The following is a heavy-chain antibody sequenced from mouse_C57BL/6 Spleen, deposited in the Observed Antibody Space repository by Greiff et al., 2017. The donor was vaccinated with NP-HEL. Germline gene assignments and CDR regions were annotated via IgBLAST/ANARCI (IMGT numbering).Heavy chain of an antibody. CDR2: IYPGDGDT. CDR3: ASPITTVVATRGAWFAY. Sequence: QVQLQQSGPELVKPGASVKISCKASGYAFSSSWMNWVKQRPGTGLEWIGRIYPGDGDTNYNGKFKGKATLTADKSSSTAYMQLSSLTSEDSAVYFCASPITTVVATRGAWFAYWGQGTLVTVSA. V-gene: IGHV1-82*01. J-gene: IGHJ3*01. CDR1: GYAFSSSW. D-gene: IGHD1-1*01.